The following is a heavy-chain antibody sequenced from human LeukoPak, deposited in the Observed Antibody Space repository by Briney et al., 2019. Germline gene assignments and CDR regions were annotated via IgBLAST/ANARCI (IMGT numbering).Heavy chain of an antibody. CDR2: ISGSGGST. CDR1: GFTFSSYA. J-gene: IGHJ4*02. V-gene: IGHV3-23*01. Sequence: GGSLRLSCAASGFTFSSYAMSWDRQAPGKGLEWVSAISGSGGSTYYADSVKGRFTISRDNSKNTLYLQMNSLRAEDTAVYYCARKWGATTGDYWGQGTLVTVSS. D-gene: IGHD1-26*01. CDR3: ARKWGATTGDY.